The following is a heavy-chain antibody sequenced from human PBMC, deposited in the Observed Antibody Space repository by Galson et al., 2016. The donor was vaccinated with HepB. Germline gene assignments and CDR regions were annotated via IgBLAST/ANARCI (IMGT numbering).Heavy chain of an antibody. V-gene: IGHV3-30*03. Sequence: SLRLSCAASGFTFSTYAMHWVRQAPGKGLEWVAVISYDGSNKFYADSVKCRFTISRDNSQSTLYLQMNSLRAEDTALYYCARDLNTAVFNVANFDNWGQGTLVTVSS. J-gene: IGHJ4*02. CDR3: ARDLNTAVFNVANFDN. CDR2: ISYDGSNK. D-gene: IGHD6-19*01. CDR1: GFTFSTYA.